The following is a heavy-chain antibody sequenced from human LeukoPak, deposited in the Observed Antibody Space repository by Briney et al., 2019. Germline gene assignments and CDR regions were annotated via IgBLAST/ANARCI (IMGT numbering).Heavy chain of an antibody. D-gene: IGHD1-26*01. Sequence: SQTLSLTCTVSGGSISSGDYYWSWIRQPPGKGLEGIGFIYHTGSFHYNPSLKRRVTISGDTSKNQFSLNLRSVTAADTAVYFCGRESRIVGTTSVWYYFDYWGQGTLVTVSS. CDR1: GGSISSGDYY. CDR3: GRESRIVGTTSVWYYFDY. CDR2: IYHTGSF. V-gene: IGHV4-30-4*01. J-gene: IGHJ4*02.